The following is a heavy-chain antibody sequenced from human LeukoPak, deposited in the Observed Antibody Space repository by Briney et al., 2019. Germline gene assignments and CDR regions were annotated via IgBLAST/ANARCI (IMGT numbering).Heavy chain of an antibody. J-gene: IGHJ4*02. CDR2: IKQGGSEI. V-gene: IGHV3-7*04. CDR1: GFTFSSHW. Sequence: PGGSLRLSCAASGFTFSSHWMNWVRQAPGKGLEWVANIKQGGSEIYYVDSVKGRFTISRDDAKNSLYLQMNSLRDEDTAVYYCARGRGDYWGQGTLVTVPS. CDR3: ARGRGDY.